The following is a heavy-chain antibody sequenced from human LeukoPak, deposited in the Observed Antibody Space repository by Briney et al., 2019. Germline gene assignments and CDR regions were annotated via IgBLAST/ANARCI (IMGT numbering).Heavy chain of an antibody. Sequence: ASVKVSCKASGYTFTSYGITWVRQAPGQGLAWMGWISGYNDDTSYAQKFQGRVAMTTDKSTSTAFMEVRSLSSDDTAVYYCARVSSVLPAAAGHFDFWGQGTLVTVSS. D-gene: IGHD2-2*01. V-gene: IGHV1-18*01. CDR2: ISGYNDDT. J-gene: IGHJ4*02. CDR3: ARVSSVLPAAAGHFDF. CDR1: GYTFTSYG.